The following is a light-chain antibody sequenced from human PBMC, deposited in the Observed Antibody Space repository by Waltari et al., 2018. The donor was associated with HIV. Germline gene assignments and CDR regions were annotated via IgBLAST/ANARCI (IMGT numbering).Light chain of an antibody. Sequence: DVVVTQFPVFLAVFVGERATLNCKSSRKLLYISNNKSYLTWYQQKAGQRPKLLIYCASTRESGVPDRFSGSGSGTDFTLTISSLQAEDVAVYYCQQYDSVPYTFGQGTKLEI. V-gene: IGKV4-1*01. CDR2: CAS. CDR1: RKLLYISNNKSY. CDR3: QQYDSVPYT. J-gene: IGKJ2*01.